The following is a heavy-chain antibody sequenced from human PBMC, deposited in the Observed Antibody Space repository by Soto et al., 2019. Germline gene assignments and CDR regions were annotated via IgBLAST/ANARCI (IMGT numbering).Heavy chain of an antibody. CDR1: GYTFTGYY. D-gene: IGHD2-2*01. CDR3: AIGYCSSSSCRFDP. CDR2: INPNSGGT. V-gene: IGHV1-2*02. Sequence: GASVKVSCKASGYTFTGYYMHWVRQAPGQGLEWMGWINPNSGGTNYEQKFQGRVTMTRDTSISTAYMELSRLRSDDTAVYYCAIGYCSSSSCRFDPWGQGTLVTVSS. J-gene: IGHJ5*02.